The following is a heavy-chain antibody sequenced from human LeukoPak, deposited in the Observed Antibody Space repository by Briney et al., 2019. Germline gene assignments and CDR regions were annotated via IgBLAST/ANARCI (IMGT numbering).Heavy chain of an antibody. Sequence: GGSLRLSCAASGFTFSSYWMSWVRQAPGKGLEWVANIKQDGSEKYYVDSVKGRFTISRDNAKNSLYLQMNSLRAEDTAVYYCARDFAPGIAAAGRVDWGQGTLVTVSS. CDR3: ARDFAPGIAAAGRVD. CDR1: GFTFSSYW. CDR2: IKQDGSEK. V-gene: IGHV3-7*01. D-gene: IGHD6-13*01. J-gene: IGHJ4*02.